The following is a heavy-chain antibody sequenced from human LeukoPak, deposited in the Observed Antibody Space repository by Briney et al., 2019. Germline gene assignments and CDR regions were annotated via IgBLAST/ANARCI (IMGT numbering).Heavy chain of an antibody. D-gene: IGHD3-3*01. V-gene: IGHV4-34*01. J-gene: IGHJ4*02. CDR1: GVSFSGYY. CDR2: INHSGGT. Sequence: SETLSLTCAVYGVSFSGYYWSWIRQPPGKGLEWIGEINHSGGTNYNPSLKSRVAISVDKSKNQFSLKLTSVTAADTAVYYCASNGYYSLDNWGQGTLVTVSS. CDR3: ASNGYYSLDN.